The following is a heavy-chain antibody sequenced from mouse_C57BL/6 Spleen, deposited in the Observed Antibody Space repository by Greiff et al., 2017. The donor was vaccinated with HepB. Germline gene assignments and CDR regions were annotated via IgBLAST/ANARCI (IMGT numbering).Heavy chain of an antibody. J-gene: IGHJ2*01. CDR2: INYDGSST. V-gene: IGHV5-16*01. CDR1: GFTFSDYY. D-gene: IGHD4-1*01. CDR3: AREGSNWDFDY. Sequence: EVKVVESEGGLVQPGSSMKLSCTASGFTFSDYYMAWVRQVPEKGLEWVANINYDGSSTYYLDSLKSRFIISRDNAKNILYLQMSSLKSEDTATYYCAREGSNWDFDYWGQGTTLTVSS.